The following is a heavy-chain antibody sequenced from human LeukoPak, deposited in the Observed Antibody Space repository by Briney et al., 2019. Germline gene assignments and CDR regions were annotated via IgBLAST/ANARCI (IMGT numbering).Heavy chain of an antibody. CDR2: IYYSGST. V-gene: IGHV4-59*08. CDR1: GGSLSNYY. J-gene: IGHJ4*02. Sequence: SETLSLTCTVSGGSLSNYYWRWIRQPPGKGLEWIGYIYYSGSTNYNPSLNSRVTLPLDTSKNQFSLRLSSVTAADTAVYYCARHLMVRGLIIWGQGTLVTVSS. D-gene: IGHD3-10*01. CDR3: ARHLMVRGLII.